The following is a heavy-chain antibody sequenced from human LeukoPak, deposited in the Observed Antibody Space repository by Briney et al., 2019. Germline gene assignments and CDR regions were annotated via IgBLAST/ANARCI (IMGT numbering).Heavy chain of an antibody. J-gene: IGHJ6*03. CDR2: IYTSGST. V-gene: IGHV4-4*07. Sequence: PSETLSLTCTVSGGSISSYYWSWIRQPAGKGLEWIGRIYTSGSTNYNPSLTSRVTISIDTSKNQFSLKLSSVTAADTAVYYCARVHYFDSSGYYSSTYYYYMDVWGKGTTVTVSS. D-gene: IGHD3-22*01. CDR1: GGSISSYY. CDR3: ARVHYFDSSGYYSSTYYYYMDV.